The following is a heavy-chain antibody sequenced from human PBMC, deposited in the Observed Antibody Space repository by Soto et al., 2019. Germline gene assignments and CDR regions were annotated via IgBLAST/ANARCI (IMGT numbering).Heavy chain of an antibody. CDR1: GGSVSSGSYY. Sequence: KSSETLSLTCTVSGGSVSSGSYYWSWIRQPPGKGLEWIGYISYSGSTNYNPSLKSRVTISVDTSKNQFSLKLSSVTAADTAVYYCARERSSGWEVFDYWGQGTLVTVSS. J-gene: IGHJ4*02. V-gene: IGHV4-61*01. CDR2: ISYSGST. D-gene: IGHD6-19*01. CDR3: ARERSSGWEVFDY.